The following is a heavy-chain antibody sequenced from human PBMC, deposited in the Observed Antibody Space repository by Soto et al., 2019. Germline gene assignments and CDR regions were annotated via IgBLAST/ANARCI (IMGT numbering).Heavy chain of an antibody. CDR2: ISGSGDRT. D-gene: IGHD4-17*01. CDR1: EFTFSSHA. CDR3: ARAADNGQYLDWFDA. V-gene: IGHV3-23*01. J-gene: IGHJ5*02. Sequence: EVQLLESGGGLVQPGGSLRLSCAASEFTFSSHAMTWVRQAPVKGLEWVSGISGSGDRTYYTDSVKGRFTISRDNSKNTLYLQMSSLIADDTAIYYCARAADNGQYLDWFDAWGQGTLVTVSS.